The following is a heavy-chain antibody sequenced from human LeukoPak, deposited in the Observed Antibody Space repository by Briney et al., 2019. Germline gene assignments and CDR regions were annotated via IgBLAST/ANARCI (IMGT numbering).Heavy chain of an antibody. CDR3: ASGFDISRAEYFQH. Sequence: SVKVSCKASGYTFTSYGISWVRQAPGQGLEWMGGIIPIFGTANYAQKFQGRVTITTDESTSTAYMELSSLRSEDTAVYYCASGFDISRAEYFQHWGQGTLVTVSS. V-gene: IGHV1-69*05. J-gene: IGHJ1*01. D-gene: IGHD3-10*01. CDR1: GYTFTSYG. CDR2: IIPIFGTA.